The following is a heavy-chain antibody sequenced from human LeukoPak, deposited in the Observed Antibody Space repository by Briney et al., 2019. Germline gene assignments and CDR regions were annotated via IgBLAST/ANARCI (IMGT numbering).Heavy chain of an antibody. CDR3: AKDASSGHWGSDY. CDR1: GFTFNSYA. CDR2: ICWDGSST. J-gene: IGHJ4*02. D-gene: IGHD3-22*01. Sequence: GGSLRLSCAASGFTFNSYAMHWVRHAPGKGLERVSLICWDGSSTYYADSVTRIFTIFRDNSKNSMYLQMNRLRAEDIALYYCAKDASSGHWGSDYWGQGTLVTVS. V-gene: IGHV3-43D*03.